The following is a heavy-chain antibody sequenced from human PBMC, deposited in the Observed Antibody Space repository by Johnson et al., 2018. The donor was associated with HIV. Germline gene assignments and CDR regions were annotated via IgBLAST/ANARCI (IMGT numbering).Heavy chain of an antibody. CDR1: GFTFSSYD. D-gene: IGHD3-22*01. CDR2: IGTAGDT. Sequence: MLLVESGGGLVQPGGSLRLSCAASGFTFSSYDMHWVRQATGKGLEWVSAIGTAGDTYYPGSVKGRFTISRENAKNSLYLQMNSLRAGDTAVYFCARDRRYYDSSGYYHDAFDIWGQGTMVTVSS. CDR3: ARDRRYYDSSGYYHDAFDI. J-gene: IGHJ3*02. V-gene: IGHV3-13*01.